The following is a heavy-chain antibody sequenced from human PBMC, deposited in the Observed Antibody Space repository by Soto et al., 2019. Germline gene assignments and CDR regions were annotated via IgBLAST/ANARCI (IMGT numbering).Heavy chain of an antibody. CDR2: ISDSGGRT. CDR3: VKDGPIRSLEWLSPYYMDV. CDR1: GFGFRSYA. D-gene: IGHD3-3*01. J-gene: IGHJ6*03. Sequence: EAQLLESGGGLVQPGGSLRLSCVASGFGFRSYAMSWVRQAPGKGLEWVSSISDSGGRTFYADSVKGRFTISRDNSKNTLYLQMNSLRAEDTALYYCVKDGPIRSLEWLSPYYMDVWGKGTTVTVS. V-gene: IGHV3-23*01.